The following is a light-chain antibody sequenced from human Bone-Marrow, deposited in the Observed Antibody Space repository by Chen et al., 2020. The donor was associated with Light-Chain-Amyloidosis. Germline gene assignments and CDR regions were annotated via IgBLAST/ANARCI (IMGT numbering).Light chain of an antibody. CDR3: CSYAGLYTLV. Sequence: QSALTQPASVSGSPGQSITISCTGTRSDVGNYNLVSWYQQHPGKAPKLIVYEVTKRPSGVSTRFSGSKSGNTACLTISGLQAEDEAHYYCCSYAGLYTLVFGGGTKLSVV. CDR1: RSDVGNYNL. CDR2: EVT. J-gene: IGLJ2*01. V-gene: IGLV2-23*02.